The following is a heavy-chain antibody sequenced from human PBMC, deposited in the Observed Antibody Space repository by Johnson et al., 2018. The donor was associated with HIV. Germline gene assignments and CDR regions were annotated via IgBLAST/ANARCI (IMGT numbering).Heavy chain of an antibody. CDR3: ARYSSGWYGAFDI. CDR1: GFTFSRYG. J-gene: IGHJ3*02. D-gene: IGHD6-19*01. CDR2: INWNGGRI. V-gene: IGHV3-20*04. Sequence: EVQLVESGGGVVQPGRSLRLSCAASGFTFSRYGMNWVRQAPGKGLEWVSGINWNGGRIGYADSVKGRFTISRDNARNSLYLYMNFLRAEDTAVYYCARYSSGWYGAFDIWGQGTMVTVSS.